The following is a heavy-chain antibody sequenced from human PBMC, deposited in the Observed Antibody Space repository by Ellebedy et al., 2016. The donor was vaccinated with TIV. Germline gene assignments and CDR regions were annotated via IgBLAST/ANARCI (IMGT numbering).Heavy chain of an antibody. CDR1: GYSISSGYY. CDR2: IYHSGST. V-gene: IGHV4-38-2*02. D-gene: IGHD1-1*01. CDR3: ARGPVLYNFDAFDI. Sequence: SETLSLTCTVSGYSISSGYYWGWIRPPPGKGLEWIGSIYHSGSTYYNPSLKSRVSISRDTSKNQFSLKLSSVTAADTAVYYCARGPVLYNFDAFDIWGQGTMVTVSS. J-gene: IGHJ3*02.